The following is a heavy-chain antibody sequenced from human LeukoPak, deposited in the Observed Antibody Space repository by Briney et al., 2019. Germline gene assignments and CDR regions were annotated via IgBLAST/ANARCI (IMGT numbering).Heavy chain of an antibody. CDR3: AKDMSGGADY. CDR1: GFTFDHYG. V-gene: IGHV3-43*02. Sequence: PGGSLRLSRVACGFTFDHYGMHWVRDASATGLEWGCVISGHGDTTKYADSVKGRFHISRDNSKKSLYLQMNSLRTEDTALYYCAKDMSGGADYWGQGTLVSVSS. D-gene: IGHD3-10*02. J-gene: IGHJ4*02. CDR2: ISGHGDTT.